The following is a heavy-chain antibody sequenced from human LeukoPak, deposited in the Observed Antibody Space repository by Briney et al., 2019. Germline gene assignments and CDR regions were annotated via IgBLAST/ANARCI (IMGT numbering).Heavy chain of an antibody. CDR2: IIPIFGTA. V-gene: IGHV1-69*05. CDR3: SGDLNWFDP. CDR1: GGTFNSYA. J-gene: IGHJ5*02. Sequence: GSSVKVSCKASGGTFNSYAISWVRQAPGQGLEWMGRIIPIFGTANYAQKFQGRVTITTDESTSTAYMELSSLRSEDTAVYYCSGDLNWFDPWGQGTLVTVSS.